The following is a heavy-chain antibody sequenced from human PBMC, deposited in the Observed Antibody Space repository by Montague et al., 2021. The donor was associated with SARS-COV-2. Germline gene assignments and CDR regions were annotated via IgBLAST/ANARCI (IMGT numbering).Heavy chain of an antibody. D-gene: IGHD5-12*01. J-gene: IGHJ2*01. V-gene: IGHV4-59*01. CDR3: AGDRGRFWHFDL. Sequence: SETLSLTCTVSGGSISSYYWNWIRQSPGKGLEWIGYIYYSGSTKYNPSLKSRVTIPVDTSKSQMSLRLNSVTAAGTAVYYCAGDRGRFWHFDLWGRGTLVTVSS. CDR1: GGSISSYY. CDR2: IYYSGST.